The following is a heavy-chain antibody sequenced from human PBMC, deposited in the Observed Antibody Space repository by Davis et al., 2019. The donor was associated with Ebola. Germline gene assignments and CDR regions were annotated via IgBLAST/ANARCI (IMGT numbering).Heavy chain of an antibody. CDR2: ISGSGGST. Sequence: GESLKISCAASGFTFSSYAMSWVRQAPGKGLEWVSAISGSGGSTYYADSVKGRFTISRDYSKNTLYLQMNSLRAEDTAVYYCAKDDYGDYAYDYWGQGTLVTVSS. J-gene: IGHJ4*02. CDR3: AKDDYGDYAYDY. D-gene: IGHD4-17*01. CDR1: GFTFSSYA. V-gene: IGHV3-23*01.